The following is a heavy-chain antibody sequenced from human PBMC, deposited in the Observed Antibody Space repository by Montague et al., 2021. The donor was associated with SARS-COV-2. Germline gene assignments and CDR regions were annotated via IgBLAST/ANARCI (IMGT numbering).Heavy chain of an antibody. D-gene: IGHD3-22*01. CDR3: WRSSGH. CDR1: GFTFSTYT. CDR2: IGDTSGNI. V-gene: IGHV3-21*06. Sequence: SLRLSCAASGFTFSTYTMNWVRQTPGQGLEWVSTIGDTSGNIYYADSVKGRFTVSRDKAKNPLYLQMNSLRPEDTGVYYCWRSSGHWGQGTLVTVSS. J-gene: IGHJ4*02.